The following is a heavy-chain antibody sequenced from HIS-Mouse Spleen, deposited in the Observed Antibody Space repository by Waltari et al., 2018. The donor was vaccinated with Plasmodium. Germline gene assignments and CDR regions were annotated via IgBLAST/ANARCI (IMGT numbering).Heavy chain of an antibody. CDR3: ASLPRVEEVTTPFYYYYYGMDV. CDR2: ISYSGST. CDR1: GGSISSSSYY. Sequence: QLQLQESGPGLVKPSENLSLTCTVSGGSISSSSYYWGWVRQPPGKGRGGIGSISYSGSTYYNPSLKSRVTISVDTSKNQFSLKLSSVTAADTAVYYCASLPRVEEVTTPFYYYYYGMDVWGQGTTVTVSS. D-gene: IGHD4-4*01. V-gene: IGHV4-39*01. J-gene: IGHJ6*02.